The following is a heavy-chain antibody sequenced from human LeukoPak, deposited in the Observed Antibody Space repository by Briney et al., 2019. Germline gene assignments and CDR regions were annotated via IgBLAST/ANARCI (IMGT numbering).Heavy chain of an antibody. D-gene: IGHD3-22*01. CDR3: ARGPNSSGYYYGYYYYYYMDV. J-gene: IGHJ6*03. CDR2: MNPNSGNT. CDR1: GYTFTSYD. V-gene: IGHV1-8*01. Sequence: GASVTVSCKASGYTFTSYDINWVRQATGQGLEWMGWMNPNSGNTGYAQKFQGRVTMTRNTSISPAYMELSSLRSEDAAVYYCARGPNSSGYYYGYYYYYYMDVWGKGTTVTVSS.